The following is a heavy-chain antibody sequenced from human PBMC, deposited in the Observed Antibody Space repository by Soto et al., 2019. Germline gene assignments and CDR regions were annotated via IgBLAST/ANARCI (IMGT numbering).Heavy chain of an antibody. CDR1: GYTFTDYY. CDR3: ASGGSSNWPDF. CDR2: INANSGGT. Sequence: QVQLVQFGAEVKKPGASVKVSCKASGYTFTDYYMHWVRQAPGQGLEWMGWINANSGGTNYPQKFQGRVTMTRDTSISTAYMELSSLRSDDTAVYYCASGGSSNWPDFWGQGTLVTVSS. J-gene: IGHJ4*02. V-gene: IGHV1-2*02. D-gene: IGHD6-13*01.